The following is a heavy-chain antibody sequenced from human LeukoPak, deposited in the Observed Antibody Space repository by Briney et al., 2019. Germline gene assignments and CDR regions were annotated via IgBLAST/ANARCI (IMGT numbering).Heavy chain of an antibody. V-gene: IGHV4-59*08. CDR2: IYYSGST. Sequence: SETLSLTCTVSGGSISSCYWSWIRQPPGKGLEWIGYIYYSGSTNYNPSLKSRVTISVDTSKNQFSLKLSSVTAADTAVYYCASHPVQLERRSWFDPWGKGTLVTVSS. CDR3: ASHPVQLERRSWFDP. D-gene: IGHD1-1*01. J-gene: IGHJ5*02. CDR1: GGSISSCY.